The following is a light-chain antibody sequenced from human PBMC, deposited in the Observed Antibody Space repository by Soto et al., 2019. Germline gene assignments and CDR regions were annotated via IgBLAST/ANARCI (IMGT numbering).Light chain of an antibody. CDR3: QSYDSSLSGYV. CDR1: SSNIGAGYD. Sequence: QSVLTQPPSVSGAPGQRVTISCTGSSSNIGAGYDVHWYQQLPGTAPKLLIYVNSNRPSGVPDRFSGSKSGTSASLAITGLQADDEADYYCQSYDSSLSGYVFGTGTKLTVL. J-gene: IGLJ1*01. CDR2: VNS. V-gene: IGLV1-40*01.